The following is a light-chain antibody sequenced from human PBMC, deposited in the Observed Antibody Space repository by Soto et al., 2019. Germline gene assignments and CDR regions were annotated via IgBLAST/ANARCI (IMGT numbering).Light chain of an antibody. CDR1: RSVSSN. CDR3: QQYNNWPPYT. V-gene: IGKV3-15*01. J-gene: IGKJ2*01. CDR2: GAS. Sequence: EIVMTQSPATLSVSPGERATXSXXASRSVSSNLAWYQQKPGQAPRLLMYGASTRATGIPARFSGSGSGTEFTLTISSLQSEDFAVYYCQQYNNWPPYTFGQGTKVDIK.